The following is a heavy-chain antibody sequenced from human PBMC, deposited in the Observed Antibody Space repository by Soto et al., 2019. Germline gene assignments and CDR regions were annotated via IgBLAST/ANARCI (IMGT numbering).Heavy chain of an antibody. V-gene: IGHV4-59*01. Sequence: SETLSLTCTVSGGSISSYYWSWIRQPPWKGLEWIGYIYYSGSTNYNPSLKSRVTISVDTSKNQFSLKLSSVTAADTAVYYCARAPRGNYGYPSYIDYWGQGTLVTVSS. D-gene: IGHD3-16*01. J-gene: IGHJ4*02. CDR3: ARAPRGNYGYPSYIDY. CDR1: GGSISSYY. CDR2: IYYSGST.